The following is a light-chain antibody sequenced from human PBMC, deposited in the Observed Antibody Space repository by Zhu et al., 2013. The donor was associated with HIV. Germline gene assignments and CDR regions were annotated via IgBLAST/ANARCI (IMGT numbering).Light chain of an antibody. J-gene: IGKJ3*01. Sequence: DIQMTQSPSTLSASVGDRVTITCRASQSISSWLAWYQQKPGKAPKLLIYKASSLESGVPSRFSGSGSGTEFTLTINSLQPDDFATYYCQQYNSFSVTFGPGTKLDIK. V-gene: IGKV1-5*03. CDR3: QQYNSFSVT. CDR1: QSISSW. CDR2: KAS.